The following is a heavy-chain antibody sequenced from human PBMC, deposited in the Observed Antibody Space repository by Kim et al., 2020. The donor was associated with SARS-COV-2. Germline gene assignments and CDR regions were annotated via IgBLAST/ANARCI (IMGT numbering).Heavy chain of an antibody. CDR2: IKSKTNSYAT. CDR3: TILYYDNSDYYGT. Sequence: GGSLRLSCAASGFTFSGSAMHWVRQASGKGLEWVGRIKSKTNSYATTYAASVKGRFTISRDDSKNTAYLQMNSLKTEDTAVYYCTILYYDNSDYYGTWGQGTLVTVSS. D-gene: IGHD3-22*01. V-gene: IGHV3-73*01. CDR1: GFTFSGSA. J-gene: IGHJ5*02.